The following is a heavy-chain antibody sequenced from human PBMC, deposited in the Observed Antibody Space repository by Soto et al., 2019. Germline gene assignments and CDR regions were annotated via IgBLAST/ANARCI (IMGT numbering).Heavy chain of an antibody. V-gene: IGHV4-59*01. Sequence: SETLSLTCTVSGGSISSYYWSWIRQPPGKGLEWIGYIYYSGSTNYNPSLKSRVTISVDTSKNQFSLKLSSVTAADTAVYYCARDLGYCTNAVCYTIGYFDYWGQGTLVTVSS. CDR3: ARDLGYCTNAVCYTIGYFDY. D-gene: IGHD2-8*01. CDR2: IYYSGST. J-gene: IGHJ4*02. CDR1: GGSISSYY.